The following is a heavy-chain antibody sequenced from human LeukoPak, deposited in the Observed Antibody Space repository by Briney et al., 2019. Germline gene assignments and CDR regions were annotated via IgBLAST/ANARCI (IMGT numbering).Heavy chain of an antibody. J-gene: IGHJ5*02. CDR1: GFTLSNYD. CDR3: ARDEGGIGSSNWFVSKAEIPYWFDP. Sequence: GGSLRLSCAASGFTLSNYDMHWVRQPIGKGLEWVSAIGAAGDTYYPGSVKGRFTISRDNAKNSLYLQIHSLRGEDTALYYCARDEGGIGSSNWFVSKAEIPYWFDPWGQGTLVTVSS. D-gene: IGHD6-13*01. CDR2: IGAAGDT. V-gene: IGHV3-13*01.